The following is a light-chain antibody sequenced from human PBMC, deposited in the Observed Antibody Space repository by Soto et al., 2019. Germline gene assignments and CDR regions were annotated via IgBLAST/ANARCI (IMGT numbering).Light chain of an antibody. V-gene: IGKV3-15*01. CDR3: QQYNNWPPDRT. Sequence: EIVMTQSPATLSVSPGERATLSCRASQSVGSNLAWYQQKPGQAPRLLIYAESTRATGIPARFSGSGSGTEFTLTISSLQSEDFAIYFWQQYNNWPPDRTFGQGTNVEMK. CDR2: AES. CDR1: QSVGSN. J-gene: IGKJ1*01.